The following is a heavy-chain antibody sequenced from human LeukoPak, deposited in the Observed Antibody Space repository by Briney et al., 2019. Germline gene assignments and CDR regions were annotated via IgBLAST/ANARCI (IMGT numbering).Heavy chain of an antibody. CDR2: IDWDEDK. CDR1: GFSVSTSGMW. D-gene: IGHD1-26*01. Sequence: SGPTLLHPTPPLTLTFTFSGFSVSTSGMWVSWIRQPPVKAVEWLAHIDWDEDKYYITSLETRLTISKDTSKNQVFLTVTNVDPGDTGTYYCARGRVGATQAFDRWGQGTLVTVSS. J-gene: IGHJ5*02. V-gene: IGHV2-70*01. CDR3: ARGRVGATQAFDR.